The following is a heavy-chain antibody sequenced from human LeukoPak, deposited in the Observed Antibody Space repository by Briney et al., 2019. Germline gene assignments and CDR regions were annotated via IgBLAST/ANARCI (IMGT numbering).Heavy chain of an antibody. CDR1: GYTFTSYD. J-gene: IGHJ5*02. CDR3: ARGGSGYCSSTSCHNWFDP. Sequence: EASVKVSCKASGYTFTSYDINWVRQATGQGLEWMGWMNPNSGNTGYAQKFQGRVTMTRNTSISTAYMELNSLRSEDTAVYYCARGGSGYCSSTSCHNWFDPWGQGTLVTVSS. D-gene: IGHD2-2*03. V-gene: IGHV1-8*01. CDR2: MNPNSGNT.